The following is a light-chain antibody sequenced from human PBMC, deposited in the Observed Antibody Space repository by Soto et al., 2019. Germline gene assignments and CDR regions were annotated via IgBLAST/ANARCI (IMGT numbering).Light chain of an antibody. Sequence: DIQMTQSPSTLSASVGDRVTISCRASETVNVWLAWYQQKPGKAPKLLSYKASSLEAGVPSRFSASGSGTALPLTISSLQPDDFATYYCQQYNSYPYTFGQGTKVEVK. V-gene: IGKV1-5*03. J-gene: IGKJ2*01. CDR3: QQYNSYPYT. CDR1: ETVNVW. CDR2: KAS.